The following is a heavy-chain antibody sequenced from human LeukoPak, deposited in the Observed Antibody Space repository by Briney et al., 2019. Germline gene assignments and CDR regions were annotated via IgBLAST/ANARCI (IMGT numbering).Heavy chain of an antibody. CDR2: IIPIFGAA. CDR3: ARTPTYQLLSFHYMDV. Sequence: SVKVSCKASGGTFSSYAISWVRQAPGQGLEWMGRIIPIFGAANYAQKFQGRVTITTDESTSTAYMELSSLRSEDTAVYYCARTPTYQLLSFHYMDVWGKGTTVTVSS. CDR1: GGTFSSYA. V-gene: IGHV1-69*05. D-gene: IGHD2-2*01. J-gene: IGHJ6*03.